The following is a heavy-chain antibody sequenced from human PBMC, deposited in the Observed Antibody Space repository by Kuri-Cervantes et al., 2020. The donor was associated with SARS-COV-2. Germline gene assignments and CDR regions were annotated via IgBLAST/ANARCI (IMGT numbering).Heavy chain of an antibody. V-gene: IGHV3-30*04. CDR1: GFTFSSYA. J-gene: IGHJ6*02. CDR2: ISYDGSNK. D-gene: IGHD3-10*01. CDR3: ARDRSMVRGVIIDYGMDV. Sequence: GGSLRLSCAASGFTFSSYAMHWVRQAPGKWLEWVAVISYDGSNKYYADSVKGRFTISRDNAKNSLYLQMNSLRAEDTAVYYCARDRSMVRGVIIDYGMDVWGQGTTVTVSS.